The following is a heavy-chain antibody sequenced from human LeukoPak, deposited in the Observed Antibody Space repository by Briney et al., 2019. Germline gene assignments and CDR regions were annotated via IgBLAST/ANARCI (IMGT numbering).Heavy chain of an antibody. CDR2: ISGSAHKI. Sequence: GGSLRLSCVASGITFSNYAVSWVRQAPEKGLDWVSVISGSAHKIRYADSVKGRFTISRDNSENIVYLQMNNLRAEDTAVYFCARGGGLDVWGQGATVTVSS. D-gene: IGHD3-16*01. V-gene: IGHV3-23*01. CDR3: ARGGGLDV. CDR1: GITFSNYA. J-gene: IGHJ6*02.